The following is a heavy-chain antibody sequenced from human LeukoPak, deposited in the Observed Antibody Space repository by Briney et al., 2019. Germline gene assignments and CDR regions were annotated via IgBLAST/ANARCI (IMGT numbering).Heavy chain of an antibody. CDR2: ITTSSTYI. CDR1: GFTFSNAW. CDR3: ARGKYSSGWFDY. J-gene: IGHJ4*02. Sequence: GGSLRLSCAASGFTFSNAWMSWVRQAPGKGLEWVSSITTSSTYISYADSVKGRFTISRDNAKNSLYLQMNSLRAEDTAVYYCARGKYSSGWFDYWGQGTLVTVSS. D-gene: IGHD6-19*01. V-gene: IGHV3-21*01.